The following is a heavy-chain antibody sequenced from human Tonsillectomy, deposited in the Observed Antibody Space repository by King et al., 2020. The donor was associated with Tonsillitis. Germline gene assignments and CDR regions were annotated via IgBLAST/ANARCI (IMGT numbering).Heavy chain of an antibody. CDR2: IYYSGST. CDR3: ARRGDGYNYAFDI. CDR1: GGSISSYY. D-gene: IGHD5-24*01. V-gene: IGHV4-59*08. Sequence: QLQESGPGLVKPSETLSLTCTISGGSISSYYWSWIRQPPGKGLEWIGYIYYSGSTNYNPSLKSRVTISVDTSKNEFSLKVSSVTAADTAMYYCARRGDGYNYAFDIWGQGTMVSVSS. J-gene: IGHJ3*02.